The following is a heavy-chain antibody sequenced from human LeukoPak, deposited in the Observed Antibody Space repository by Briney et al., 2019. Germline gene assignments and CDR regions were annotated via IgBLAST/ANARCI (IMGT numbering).Heavy chain of an antibody. V-gene: IGHV3-23*01. CDR1: GFTFSSYE. D-gene: IGHD1-26*01. J-gene: IGHJ4*02. Sequence: GGSLRLSCAASGFTFSSYEMNWVRQAPGKGLEWVSGIGGGDTHYADSVKGRFTISRDNSRNTVELQMSSLQAEDTAVYYCAKDGQSFNSMWDYLDSWGRGTLVTVSS. CDR2: IGGGDT. CDR3: AKDGQSFNSMWDYLDS.